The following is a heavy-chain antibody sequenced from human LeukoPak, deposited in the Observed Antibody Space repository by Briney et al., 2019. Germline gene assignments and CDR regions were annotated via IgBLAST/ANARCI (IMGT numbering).Heavy chain of an antibody. D-gene: IGHD6-6*01. CDR1: GVTLSNYA. J-gene: IGHJ4*02. Sequence: GGSLRLSCVASGVTLSNYAMSWARQAPGKGLEWVSAISGSGGSTYYADSVKGRFTVSRDNSKNTLYLQMNSLRAEDTAVYYCAKDLTAARPDYFDYWGQGTLVTVSS. V-gene: IGHV3-23*01. CDR3: AKDLTAARPDYFDY. CDR2: ISGSGGST.